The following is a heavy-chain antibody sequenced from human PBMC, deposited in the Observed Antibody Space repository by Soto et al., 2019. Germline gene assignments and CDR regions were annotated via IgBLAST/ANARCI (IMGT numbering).Heavy chain of an antibody. CDR3: ARPNYYGSGSYSWLDP. D-gene: IGHD3-10*01. V-gene: IGHV4-39*01. Sequence: SETLSLTCTVSGGSISSSSYYWGWIRQPPGKGLEWIGSIYYSGSTYYNPSLKSRVTISVDTSKNQFSLKLSSVTAADTAVYYCARPNYYGSGSYSWLDPWGQGTLVTVSS. CDR2: IYYSGST. J-gene: IGHJ5*02. CDR1: GGSISSSSYY.